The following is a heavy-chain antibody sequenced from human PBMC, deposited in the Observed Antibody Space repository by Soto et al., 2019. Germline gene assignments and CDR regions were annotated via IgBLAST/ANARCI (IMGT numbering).Heavy chain of an antibody. V-gene: IGHV4-34*01. CDR2: INHSGST. D-gene: IGHD2-2*01. Sequence: PSETLSLTCAVYGGSFSGYYWSWIRQPPGKGLEWIGEINHSGSTNYNPSLKSRVTISVDTSKNQFSLKLSSVTAADTAVYYCARGEPSDIVVVPALDKYDYWGQGTLVTVSS. CDR1: GGSFSGYY. J-gene: IGHJ4*02. CDR3: ARGEPSDIVVVPALDKYDY.